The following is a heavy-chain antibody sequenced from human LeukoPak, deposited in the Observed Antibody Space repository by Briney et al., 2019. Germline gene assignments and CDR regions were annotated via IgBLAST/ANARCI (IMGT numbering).Heavy chain of an antibody. V-gene: IGHV1-69*13. J-gene: IGHJ3*02. D-gene: IGHD3-16*02. CDR2: IIPIFGTA. CDR3: ASPKLSGAWGSYRYHPGAAFDI. Sequence: ASVKVSCKASGGTFSSYAISWVRQAPGQGLEWMGGIIPIFGTANYAQKFQGRVTITADESTSTAYMELSSLRSEDTAVYYCASPKLSGAWGSYRYHPGAAFDIWGQGTMVTVSS. CDR1: GGTFSSYA.